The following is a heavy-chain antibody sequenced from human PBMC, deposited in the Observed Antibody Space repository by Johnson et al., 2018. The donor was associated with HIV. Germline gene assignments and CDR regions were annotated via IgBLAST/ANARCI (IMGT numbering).Heavy chain of an antibody. Sequence: VQLVESGGGLVEPGGSLRLSCAASGFIFSRSWMHWVRQAPGKGLVWVSRTNSDGSSTSYADSVRGRFTISTDKANNTLHLQMSSLRAEDTAVYYCASDWGSRHAFDIWGQGTMVTVS. CDR3: ASDWGSRHAFDI. D-gene: IGHD7-27*01. CDR1: GFIFSRSW. CDR2: TNSDGSST. V-gene: IGHV3-74*01. J-gene: IGHJ3*02.